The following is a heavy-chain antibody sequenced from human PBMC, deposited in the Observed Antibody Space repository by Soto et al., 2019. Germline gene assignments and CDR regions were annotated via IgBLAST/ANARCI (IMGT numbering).Heavy chain of an antibody. CDR1: GLTFDDYA. V-gene: IGHV3-23*01. CDR3: AKDRLGGNFDY. J-gene: IGHJ4*02. Sequence: PGGSLRLSCGASGLTFDDYAVNWVRQAPGKGLEWVATISGTGGSTYYADSVKGRFTISRDNSKNTLYLQMNSLRVEDTAVYYCAKDRLGGNFDYWGQGTQVTVSS. CDR2: ISGTGGST.